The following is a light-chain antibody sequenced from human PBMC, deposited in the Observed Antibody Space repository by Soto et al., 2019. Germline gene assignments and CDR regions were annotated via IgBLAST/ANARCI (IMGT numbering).Light chain of an antibody. CDR1: QSVSSK. CDR3: QQYNNWLIT. J-gene: IGKJ5*01. V-gene: IGKV3-15*01. CDR2: GVS. Sequence: EIVLIQSPATLSLSPGERATLSCRASQSVSSKLAWFQQKPGQAPSLLIYGVSTRATGVPVRFSGSGSGTEFTLTLNSLQSEDFAVYYCQQYNNWLITFGQGTRLEIK.